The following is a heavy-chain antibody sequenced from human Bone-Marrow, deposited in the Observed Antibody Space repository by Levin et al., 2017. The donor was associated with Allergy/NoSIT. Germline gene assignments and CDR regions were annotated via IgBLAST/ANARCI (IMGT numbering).Heavy chain of an antibody. CDR3: AKVRAVAGARWFDP. V-gene: IGHV4-59*04. CDR2: MYVLGAS. D-gene: IGHD6-19*01. J-gene: IGHJ5*02. CDR1: GASTSAYF. Sequence: GSLRLSCTVSGASTSAYFWGWVRQSPTKGLEWIGHMYVLGASYYNPSLKNRVTMSVDTSKNQFSLNLRSVTADDTAVYYCAKVRAVAGARWFDPWGQGILVTVSS.